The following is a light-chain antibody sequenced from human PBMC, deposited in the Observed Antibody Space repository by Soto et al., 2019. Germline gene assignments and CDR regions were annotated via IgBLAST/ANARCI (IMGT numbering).Light chain of an antibody. CDR2: DAS. CDR1: QSISSY. V-gene: IGKV3-11*01. Sequence: EIVLTQSPATLSLSPGERATLSCRASQSISSYLAWYQQKPGQAPRLLFYDASKRATDIPARFSGSGSGTDFILTISSLEPEDSVVYYCQQRSAWPITFGGGTKVEIK. CDR3: QQRSAWPIT. J-gene: IGKJ4*01.